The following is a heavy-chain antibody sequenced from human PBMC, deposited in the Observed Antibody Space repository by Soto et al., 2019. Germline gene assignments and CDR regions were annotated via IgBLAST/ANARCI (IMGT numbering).Heavy chain of an antibody. CDR2: IWYDGSKK. V-gene: IGHV3-33*01. Sequence: LRLSCAASGFTFSSYGIHWVRQAPGKGLEWVAVIWYDGSKKYYGDSVKGRFTISRDNSKNTLSLQMNSLRAEDTAVYYCARGSGDNAFDIWGQGTMVTV. CDR3: ARGSGDNAFDI. D-gene: IGHD2-15*01. CDR1: GFTFSSYG. J-gene: IGHJ3*02.